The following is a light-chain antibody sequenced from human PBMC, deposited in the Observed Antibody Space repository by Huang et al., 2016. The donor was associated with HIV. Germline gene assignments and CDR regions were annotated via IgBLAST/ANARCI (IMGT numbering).Light chain of an antibody. CDR2: AAS. Sequence: DIQMTQSPSSLSASVGDRVTITCRASQGIANSLAWYQQKPVKAPKLLVYAASRLESGVPSRFSGSGSATGYTLTISSLQPEDFATYYCQQSDTTPWTFGPGTKVEIK. V-gene: IGKV1-NL1*01. CDR1: QGIANS. J-gene: IGKJ1*01. CDR3: QQSDTTPWT.